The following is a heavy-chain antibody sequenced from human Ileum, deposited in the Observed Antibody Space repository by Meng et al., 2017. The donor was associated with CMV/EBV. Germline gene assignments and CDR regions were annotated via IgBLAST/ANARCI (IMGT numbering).Heavy chain of an antibody. J-gene: IGHJ3*02. CDR3: ARGRVADMAFDI. CDR1: GYTFTSYD. D-gene: IGHD6-19*01. Sequence: ASVKVSCKASGYTFTSYDINWVRQATGQGLEWMGWMNPNSGNTGYAQKLQGRVTMTRNTSISTAYMELSSLRSEDTAVYYFARGRVADMAFDIWGQGTMVTV. CDR2: MNPNSGNT. V-gene: IGHV1-8*01.